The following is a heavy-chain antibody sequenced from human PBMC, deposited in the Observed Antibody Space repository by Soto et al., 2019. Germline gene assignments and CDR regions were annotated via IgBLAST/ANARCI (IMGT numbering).Heavy chain of an antibody. Sequence: SETLSLTXTVSGGSISSTSYYWGWIRQPPGKGLEWIGSINYSGSTYYSPSLKSRVTISVDTSKNQFSLKLTSVTAADTAVYYCVRSGFGDLTNFDYWGQGTLVTVSS. CDR1: GGSISSTSYY. CDR2: INYSGST. CDR3: VRSGFGDLTNFDY. V-gene: IGHV4-39*01. D-gene: IGHD3-10*01. J-gene: IGHJ4*02.